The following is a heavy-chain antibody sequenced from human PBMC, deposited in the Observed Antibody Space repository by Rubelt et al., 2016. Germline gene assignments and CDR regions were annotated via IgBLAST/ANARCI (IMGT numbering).Heavy chain of an antibody. D-gene: IGHD2-15*01. Sequence: GSLRLSCAASGFSFSMYWMHWVRQVPGKGLVWVSRIYSDVSSTTYADSVKGRFTISRDNAKNTLYLQMNSLRAEDTAVYYCARDGGPYCSGGSCYPSLHYYYGMDGWGQGTTVIGSS. CDR3: ARDGGPYCSGGSCYPSLHYYYGMDG. V-gene: IGHV3-74*01. J-gene: IGHJ6*02. CDR2: IYSDVSST. CDR1: GFSFSMYW.